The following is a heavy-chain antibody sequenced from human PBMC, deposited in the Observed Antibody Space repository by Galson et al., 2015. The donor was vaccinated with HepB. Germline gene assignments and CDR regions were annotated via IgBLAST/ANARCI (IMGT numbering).Heavy chain of an antibody. J-gene: IGHJ6*02. CDR2: IKSKTDGGTT. D-gene: IGHD2-21*01. CDR1: GFTFSNAW. Sequence: SLRLSCVASGFTFSNAWMSWVRQAPGKGLEWVGRIKSKTDGGTTDYAAPVKGRFTISRDDSKNTLYLQMNSLKTEDTAVYYCTTDRFTADWSFYYYGMDVWGQGTTVTVSS. V-gene: IGHV3-15*01. CDR3: TTDRFTADWSFYYYGMDV.